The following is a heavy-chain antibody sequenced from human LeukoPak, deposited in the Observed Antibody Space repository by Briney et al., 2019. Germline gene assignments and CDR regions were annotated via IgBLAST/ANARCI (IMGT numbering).Heavy chain of an antibody. J-gene: IGHJ5*02. CDR2: IYYSGST. Sequence: SQTLSLTCTVSGGSISSGDYYWSWIRQPPGKGLEWIGYIYYSGSTCYNPSLKSRVTISVDTSKNQFSLKLSSVTAADTAVYYCATYVIPNWFDPWGQGTLVTVSS. V-gene: IGHV4-30-4*01. D-gene: IGHD2-21*01. CDR1: GGSISSGDYY. CDR3: ATYVIPNWFDP.